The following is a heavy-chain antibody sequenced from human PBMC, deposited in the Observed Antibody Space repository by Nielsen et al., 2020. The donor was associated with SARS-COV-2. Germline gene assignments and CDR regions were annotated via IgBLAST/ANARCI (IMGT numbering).Heavy chain of an antibody. Sequence: SVKVSCKASGGTFSSYAISWVRQAPGQGLEWMGGIIPIFGTANYAQKLQGRVTITADESTSTAYMELSSLRSEDTAVYYCARGGDWNLRHYYYYYYMDVWGKGTTVTVSS. D-gene: IGHD1-1*01. J-gene: IGHJ6*03. CDR3: ARGGDWNLRHYYYYYYMDV. V-gene: IGHV1-69*13. CDR1: GGTFSSYA. CDR2: IIPIFGTA.